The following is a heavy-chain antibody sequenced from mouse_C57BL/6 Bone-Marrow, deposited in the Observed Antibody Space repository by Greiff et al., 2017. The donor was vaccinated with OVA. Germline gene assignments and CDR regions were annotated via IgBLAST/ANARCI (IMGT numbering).Heavy chain of an antibody. Sequence: EVHLVESGGGLVKPGGSLKLSCAASGFTFSSYAMSWVRPTPEKRLEWVATISDGGSYTYYPDNVKGRFTISRDNAKNNLYLQMSHLKSEDTAMYYCASVYYDYDEDYWGQGTSVTVSS. CDR2: ISDGGSYT. CDR3: ASVYYDYDEDY. J-gene: IGHJ4*01. CDR1: GFTFSSYA. V-gene: IGHV5-4*01. D-gene: IGHD2-4*01.